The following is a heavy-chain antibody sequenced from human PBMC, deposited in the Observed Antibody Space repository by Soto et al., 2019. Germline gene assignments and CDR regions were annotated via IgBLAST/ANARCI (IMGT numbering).Heavy chain of an antibody. J-gene: IGHJ6*02. CDR3: ARWPDGYYYYGMDV. CDR2: MNHNSGNT. V-gene: IGHV1-8*01. Sequence: QVQLVQSGAEVKKPGASVKVSCKASGYTFTSYDINWVRQATGQGLEWMGWMNHNSGNTGYAQKFQGRVTMTRNTSISTAYMGLSSLRSEDTAVYYCARWPDGYYYYGMDVWGQGTTVTVSS. CDR1: GYTFTSYD.